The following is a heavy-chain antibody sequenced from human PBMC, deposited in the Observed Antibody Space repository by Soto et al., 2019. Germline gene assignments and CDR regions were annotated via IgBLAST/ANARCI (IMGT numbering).Heavy chain of an antibody. CDR2: LSGSSLTV. CDR1: GFTFGSYG. D-gene: IGHD6-6*01. J-gene: IGHJ4*02. V-gene: IGHV3-23*01. Sequence: EVQLLESGGGLVQPGGSLRLTCAASGFTFGSYGMSWVRQAPGKGLEWVSSLSGSSLTVYYAVSVKGRFTISRDNSDNTLFLEMTSLRAEDTAFYYCAKDTRIAARPIGYFDHWGQGTLVSVSS. CDR3: AKDTRIAARPIGYFDH.